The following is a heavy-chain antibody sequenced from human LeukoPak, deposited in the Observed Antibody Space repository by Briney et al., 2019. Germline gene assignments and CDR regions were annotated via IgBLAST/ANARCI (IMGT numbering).Heavy chain of an antibody. V-gene: IGHV3-48*01. CDR1: GFTFSDHI. CDR2: VSGSGSTV. CDR3: VRQFAS. J-gene: IGHJ4*02. Sequence: GGSLGLSCAASGFTFSDHIMNWVRQLPGKRLEWVAYVSGSGSTVYYADSIKGRFTISRDNGKSSLYLQMNSLRVEDTALYYCVRQFASWGQGTLVTVSS.